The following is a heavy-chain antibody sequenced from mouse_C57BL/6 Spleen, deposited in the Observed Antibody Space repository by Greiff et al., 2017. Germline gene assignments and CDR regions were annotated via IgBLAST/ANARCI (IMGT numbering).Heavy chain of an antibody. CDR1: GFTFSDYG. V-gene: IGHV5-17*01. J-gene: IGHJ4*01. CDR2: ISSGSSTI. Sequence: EVKLVESGGGLVKPGGSLKLSCAASGFTFSDYGMHWVRQAPEKGLEWVAYISSGSSTIYYADTVKGRFTISRDNAKNTLYLQMTSLRSEDTAMYYCARLLREYYYAMDYWGQGTSVTVSS. CDR3: ARLLREYYYAMDY. D-gene: IGHD1-1*01.